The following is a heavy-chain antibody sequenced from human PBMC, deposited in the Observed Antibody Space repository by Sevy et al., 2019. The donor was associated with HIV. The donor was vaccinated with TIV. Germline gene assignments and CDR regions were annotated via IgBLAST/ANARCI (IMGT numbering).Heavy chain of an antibody. Sequence: GGSLRLSCAASGFTVSSNYMSWVRQAPGKGLEWVSVIYSGGTTYYADSVKGRFTISRDNSKNTLYLQMNNLRAEDTAVYYCARGGYYYDNAAYYALDSWGQGTLVTVSS. D-gene: IGHD3-22*01. CDR2: IYSGGTT. V-gene: IGHV3-53*01. CDR3: ARGGYYYDNAAYYALDS. J-gene: IGHJ4*02. CDR1: GFTVSSNY.